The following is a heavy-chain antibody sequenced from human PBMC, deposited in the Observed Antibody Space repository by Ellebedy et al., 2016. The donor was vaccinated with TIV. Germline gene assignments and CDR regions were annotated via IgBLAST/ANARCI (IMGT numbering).Heavy chain of an antibody. V-gene: IGHV1-69*04. Sequence: ASVKVSCKSSGGTFSSCAINWVRQAPGQGLEWMGRTIPILGMTNYAQKFQGRVTITADRSTSTAYMELSSLRSEDTAVFYCASSPSGYSYGDDPFDIWGQGTMVTVSS. CDR2: TIPILGMT. J-gene: IGHJ3*02. CDR3: ASSPSGYSYGDDPFDI. D-gene: IGHD5-18*01. CDR1: GGTFSSCA.